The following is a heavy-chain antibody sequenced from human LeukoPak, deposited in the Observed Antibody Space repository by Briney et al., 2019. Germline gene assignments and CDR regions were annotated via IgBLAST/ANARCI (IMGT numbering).Heavy chain of an antibody. D-gene: IGHD5-12*01. CDR1: GFPFSSHG. CDR3: AKDGAWLRFDD. Sequence: PGGSLRLSCAGSGFPFSSHGMNWVRQAPGKGLEWVSGISPGGGPTYYADSVRGRFTISRDDSKNTLYLQMKSLRAEDTAVYYCAKDGAWLRFDDWGQGILVTVSS. V-gene: IGHV3-23*01. CDR2: ISPGGGPT. J-gene: IGHJ4*02.